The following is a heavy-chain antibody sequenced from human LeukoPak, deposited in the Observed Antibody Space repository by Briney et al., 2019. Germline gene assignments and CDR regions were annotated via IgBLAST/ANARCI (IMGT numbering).Heavy chain of an antibody. CDR2: ISGSGGST. CDR3: AREGFYFFDF. CDR1: GFTFSSYA. Sequence: GGSLRLSCAASGFTFSSYAMSWVRQAPGKGLEWVSGISGSGGSTYYADSVKGRFTISRDNSKNTLYLQMNSLRAEDSAIYYCAREGFYFFDFWGQGTLVTVSS. V-gene: IGHV3-23*01. J-gene: IGHJ4*01.